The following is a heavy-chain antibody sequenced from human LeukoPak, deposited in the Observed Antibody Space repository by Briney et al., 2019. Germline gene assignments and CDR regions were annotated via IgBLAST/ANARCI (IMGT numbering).Heavy chain of an antibody. V-gene: IGHV3-48*03. Sequence: GGSLRLSCAASGFTFRSSWMTWVRQAPGKGLEWVSYISSSGSTIYYADSVKGRSTISRDNAKNSLYLQMNSLRAEDTAVYYCARDWEGPFDYWGQGTLVTVSS. D-gene: IGHD1-26*01. CDR2: ISSSGSTI. CDR1: GFTFRSSW. CDR3: ARDWEGPFDY. J-gene: IGHJ4*02.